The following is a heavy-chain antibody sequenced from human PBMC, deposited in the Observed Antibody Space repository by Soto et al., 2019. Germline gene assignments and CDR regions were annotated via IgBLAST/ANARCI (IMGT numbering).Heavy chain of an antibody. V-gene: IGHV4-31*03. J-gene: IGHJ5*02. CDR1: GGSISSGGYY. CDR2: IYYSGST. Sequence: QVQLQESGPGLVKPSQTLSLTCTVSGGSISSGGYYWSWIRQHPGKGLEWIGYIYYSGSTYYNPSLKSRATISVDTSKNQFSLKLSSVTAADTAVYYCATYDSSDYYSGSPIGWFDPWGQGTLVTVSS. CDR3: ATYDSSDYYSGSPIGWFDP. D-gene: IGHD3-22*01.